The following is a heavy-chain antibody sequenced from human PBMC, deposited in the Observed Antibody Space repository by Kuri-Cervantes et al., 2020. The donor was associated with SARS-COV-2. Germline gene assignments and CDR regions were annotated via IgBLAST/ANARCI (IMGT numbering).Heavy chain of an antibody. V-gene: IGHV3-30-3*01. CDR1: GFTFSSYA. D-gene: IGHD2-2*01. Sequence: GESLKISCAASGFTFSSYAMHWVRQAPGKGLEWVAVISYDGSNKYYADSVKGRFTISRDNAKNSLYLQMYSLRAEDTAVYYCARDVNIVVVPAYYYGMDVWGQGTTVTVSS. J-gene: IGHJ6*02. CDR3: ARDVNIVVVPAYYYGMDV. CDR2: ISYDGSNK.